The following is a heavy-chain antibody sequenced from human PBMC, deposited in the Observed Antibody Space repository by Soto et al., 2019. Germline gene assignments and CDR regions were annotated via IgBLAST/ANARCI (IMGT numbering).Heavy chain of an antibody. CDR3: ASSDRGYTEFDY. Sequence: SETLSLTCTVSGGSISSGGYYWSWIRQHPGKGLEWIGYIYYSGSTYYSPSLKSRVTISVDTSKNQFSLKLSSVTAADTAVYYCASSDRGYTEFDYWGQGTLVTVSS. D-gene: IGHD2-15*01. CDR2: IYYSGST. J-gene: IGHJ4*02. V-gene: IGHV4-31*03. CDR1: GGSISSGGYY.